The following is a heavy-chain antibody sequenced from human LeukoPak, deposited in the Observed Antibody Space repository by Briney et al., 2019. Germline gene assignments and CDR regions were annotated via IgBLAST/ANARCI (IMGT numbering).Heavy chain of an antibody. J-gene: IGHJ6*03. V-gene: IGHV3-21*01. Sequence: GGSLRLSCAASGFTFSSYSMNWVRQAPGKGLEWVSSISSSSSYIYYADSVKGRFTISRDNAKNSLYLQMNSLRAEDTAVYYCARDRSGYGYYYYYMDVWGKGTTVTVSS. CDR1: GFTFSSYS. CDR2: ISSSSSYI. CDR3: ARDRSGYGYYYYYMDV. D-gene: IGHD5-12*01.